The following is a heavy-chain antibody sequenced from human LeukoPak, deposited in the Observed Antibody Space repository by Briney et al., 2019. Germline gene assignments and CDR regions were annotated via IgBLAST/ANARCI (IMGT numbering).Heavy chain of an antibody. CDR3: AKVQVYGNYYNGMDV. Sequence: GGSLRLSCAASGFTFSSYGMHWVRQAPGKGLEWVAVISYDESNEYYADSVKGRFTISRDNSNNTLYLQMNSLRAEDTAVYYCAKVQVYGNYYNGMDVWGEGATVTVSS. D-gene: IGHD5-18*01. CDR2: ISYDESNE. CDR1: GFTFSSYG. J-gene: IGHJ6*04. V-gene: IGHV3-30*18.